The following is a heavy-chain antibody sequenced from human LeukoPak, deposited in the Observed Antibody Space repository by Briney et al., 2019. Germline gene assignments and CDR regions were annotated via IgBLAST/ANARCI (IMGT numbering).Heavy chain of an antibody. D-gene: IGHD2-15*01. J-gene: IGHJ6*03. CDR3: ASLQGYCSGNRCPSSANYYYYMDV. CDR1: GGSIRSNYY. V-gene: IGHV4-39*07. CDR2: IYYSGNS. Sequence: PSETLSLTCTVSGGSIRSNYYWGWIRQPPGQGLEWIGSIYYSGNSYYNPSLKSRVTMSIDTSKNQFSLKVNSVTAADTAVYYCASLQGYCSGNRCPSSANYYYYMDVWGKGTTVTVSS.